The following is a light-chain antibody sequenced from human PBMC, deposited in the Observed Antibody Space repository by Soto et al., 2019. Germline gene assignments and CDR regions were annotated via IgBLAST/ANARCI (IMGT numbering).Light chain of an antibody. Sequence: QPVLTQPPSASETPGQRVTISCSGSSSNIGSSYVYWYQQLPGAAPKVLIYRNNQRPSGVPDRFSGSKSGTSASLAISGLRSEDEADYYCAAWDDSLSAYVFGTGTKLTVL. CDR3: AAWDDSLSAYV. J-gene: IGLJ1*01. V-gene: IGLV1-47*01. CDR2: RNN. CDR1: SSNIGSSY.